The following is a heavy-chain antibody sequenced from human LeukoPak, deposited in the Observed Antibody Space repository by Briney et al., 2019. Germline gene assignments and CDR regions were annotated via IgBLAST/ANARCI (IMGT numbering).Heavy chain of an antibody. CDR2: IYTSGST. CDR1: GGSISSGSYD. V-gene: IGHV4-61*02. D-gene: IGHD3-3*01. Sequence: PSETLSLTCTVSGGSISSGSYDWSWLRQPAGKGLEWIGRIYTSGSTHYNPSLKSRVTIAVDTSKNQFSLKLRSVTAADTAVYYCARAPDQNYDFWSGHPRNWFDPWGQGTLVTVSS. J-gene: IGHJ5*02. CDR3: ARAPDQNYDFWSGHPRNWFDP.